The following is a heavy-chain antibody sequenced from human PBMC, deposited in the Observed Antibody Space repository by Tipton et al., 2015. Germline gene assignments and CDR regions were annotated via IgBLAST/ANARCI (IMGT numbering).Heavy chain of an antibody. CDR1: VGSISNNY. CDR2: ISFSGTT. V-gene: IGHV4-59*01. D-gene: IGHD1-26*01. Sequence: LVKPTETLSLTCSVSVGSISNNYWSWIRQSPGKGLEWIGYISFSGTTNYNPSLRSRVTISLDTSRNQFSLRLISLTAADTAVYYCARELVGATITAIDPWGQGTLVTVSP. J-gene: IGHJ5*02. CDR3: ARELVGATITAIDP.